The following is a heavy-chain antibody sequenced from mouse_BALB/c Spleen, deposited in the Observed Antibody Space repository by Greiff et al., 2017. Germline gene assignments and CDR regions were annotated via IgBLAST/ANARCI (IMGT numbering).Heavy chain of an antibody. D-gene: IGHD1-2*01. CDR1: GFNIKDTY. V-gene: IGHV14-3*02. CDR2: IDPANGNT. Sequence: EVQLQQSGAELVKPGASVKLSCTASGFNIKDTYMHWVKQRPEQGLEWIGRIDPANGNTKYDPKFQGKATITADTSSNTAYLQLSSLTSEDTAVYYCAMEFITTSMDYWGQGTSVTVSS. J-gene: IGHJ4*01. CDR3: AMEFITTSMDY.